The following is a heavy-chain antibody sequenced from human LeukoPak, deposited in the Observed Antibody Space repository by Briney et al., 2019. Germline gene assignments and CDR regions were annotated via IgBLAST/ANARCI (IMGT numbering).Heavy chain of an antibody. CDR1: RDSLTSGGYL. J-gene: IGHJ3*02. Sequence: SQTLSLTCAVSRDSLTSGGYLWTWIRQLPGKGLEWIGSISNSGTTSYNPSLKSRLSISLDTSNNHFSLRLGSVTAADTAVYYCARDVVVTSSPDAFDIWGQGTMVIVSS. V-gene: IGHV4-31*11. D-gene: IGHD2-21*02. CDR3: ARDVVVTSSPDAFDI. CDR2: ISNSGTT.